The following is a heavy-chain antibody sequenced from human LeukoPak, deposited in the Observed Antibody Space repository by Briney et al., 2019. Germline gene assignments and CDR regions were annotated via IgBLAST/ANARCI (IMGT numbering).Heavy chain of an antibody. Sequence: SVKVSSKASGGTFSSYTISWVRQAPGQGLEWMGRIIPILGIANYAQKFQGRVTITADKSTSTAYMELSSLRSEDTAVYYCAREGYCSSTSCYTYYYGMDVWGQGTTVTVSS. CDR2: IIPILGIA. CDR1: GGTFSSYT. J-gene: IGHJ6*02. CDR3: AREGYCSSTSCYTYYYGMDV. D-gene: IGHD2-2*02. V-gene: IGHV1-69*04.